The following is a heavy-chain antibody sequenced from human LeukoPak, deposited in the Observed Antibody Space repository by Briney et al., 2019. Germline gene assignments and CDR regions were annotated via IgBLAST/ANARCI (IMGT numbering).Heavy chain of an antibody. V-gene: IGHV1-69*05. CDR1: GYTFTNYG. CDR2: IIPIFGTA. Sequence: SVKVSCKASGYTFTNYGISWVRQAPGQGLEWMGGIIPIFGTANYAQKFQGRVTITTDESTSTAYMELSSLRSEDTAVYYCARVMGSGSYYLFDYWGQGTLVTVSS. D-gene: IGHD1-26*01. J-gene: IGHJ4*02. CDR3: ARVMGSGSYYLFDY.